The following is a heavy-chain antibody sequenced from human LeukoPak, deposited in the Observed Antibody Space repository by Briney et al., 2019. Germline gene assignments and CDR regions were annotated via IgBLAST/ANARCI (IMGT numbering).Heavy chain of an antibody. Sequence: PGGSLRLSCAASGFTFSSYGMHWVRQAPGKGLEWVAVISYDGSNKYYADSVKGRFTISRDNSKNTLYLQMNSLRAEDTAVYYCAKGSPELWLLIDYWGQGTLVTVSS. CDR2: ISYDGSNK. V-gene: IGHV3-30*18. CDR3: AKGSPELWLLIDY. CDR1: GFTFSSYG. J-gene: IGHJ4*02. D-gene: IGHD5-24*01.